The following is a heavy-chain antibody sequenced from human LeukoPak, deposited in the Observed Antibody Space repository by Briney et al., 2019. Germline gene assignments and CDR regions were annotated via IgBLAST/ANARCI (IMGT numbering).Heavy chain of an antibody. J-gene: IGHJ5*02. Sequence: SETLSLTCAVYGGSFSGYYWSWIRQPPGKGLEWIGEINHSGSTNYNPSLKSRVTISVDTSKNQFSLKLSSVTAADTAVYYCARGRYTIFGVASFDPWGQGTLVTVSS. CDR1: GGSFSGYY. CDR3: ARGRYTIFGVASFDP. V-gene: IGHV4-34*01. CDR2: INHSGST. D-gene: IGHD3-3*01.